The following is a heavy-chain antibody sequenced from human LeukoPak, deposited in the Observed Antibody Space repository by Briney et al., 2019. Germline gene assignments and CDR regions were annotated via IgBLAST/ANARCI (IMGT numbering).Heavy chain of an antibody. CDR2: IYYSGST. J-gene: IGHJ3*02. CDR3: ARDGGADAFDI. CDR1: GGSISSYY. V-gene: IGHV4-59*01. D-gene: IGHD4-23*01. Sequence: PSETMSLNCTVSGGSISSYYWSWIRQPPGKGLEWIGYIYYSGSTNYNPSLKSRVTISVDTSKNQFSLKLSSVTAADTAVYYCARDGGADAFDIWGQGTMVTVSS.